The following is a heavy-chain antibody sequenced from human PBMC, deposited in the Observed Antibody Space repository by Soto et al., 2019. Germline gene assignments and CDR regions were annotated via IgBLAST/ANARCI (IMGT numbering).Heavy chain of an antibody. J-gene: IGHJ5*02. V-gene: IGHV1-69*06. CDR2: IIPIFGTA. D-gene: IGHD5-12*01. CDR1: GGTFSSYA. Sequence: ASVKVSCKASGGTFSSYAISWVRQAPGQGLEWMGGIIPIFGTANYAQKFQGRVTITADKSTSTAYMELSSLRSEDTAVYYCARGYSSETHNWFDPWGQGTLVTVSS. CDR3: ARGYSSETHNWFDP.